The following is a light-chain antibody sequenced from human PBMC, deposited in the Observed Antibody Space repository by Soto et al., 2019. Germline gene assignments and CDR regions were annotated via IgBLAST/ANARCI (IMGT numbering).Light chain of an antibody. CDR1: QRVASSH. Sequence: EIVLTQSPGTLSLSPGESATLSCRASQRVASSHIAWYRQKPGQAPWLLIYGASNRATGIPARFSGSGSGTEFNLTISSLQSEDFAVYFCQQYDDWLRLTFGGGTKVEIK. CDR2: GAS. CDR3: QQYDDWLRLT. V-gene: IGKV3D-15*01. J-gene: IGKJ4*01.